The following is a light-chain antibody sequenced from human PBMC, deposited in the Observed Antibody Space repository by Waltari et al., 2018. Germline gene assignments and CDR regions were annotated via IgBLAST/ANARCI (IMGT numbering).Light chain of an antibody. CDR1: QSVSSN. J-gene: IGKJ1*01. CDR3: QQYNNAAWT. V-gene: IGKV3-15*01. Sequence: EIVMTQSPATLSVSPGERATLSCRASQSVSSNLAWYQQKPGQAPRLLIYGASTRATGIPARFSGSGSGTEFTLTISSLQSEDFAVYYCQQYNNAAWTFGQWTKVEIK. CDR2: GAS.